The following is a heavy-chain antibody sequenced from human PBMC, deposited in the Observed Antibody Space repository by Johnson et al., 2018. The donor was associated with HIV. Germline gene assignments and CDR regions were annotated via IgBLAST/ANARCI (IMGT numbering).Heavy chain of an antibody. CDR3: ARDQSGYVL. CDR1: GFTFSSYA. D-gene: IGHD5-12*01. Sequence: QMLLVESGGGVVQPGRSLRLSCAASGFTFSSYAMHWVRQAPGKGLEWVAVISYDGSNKYYADSVKGRFTISRDNAKNSLFLQMDSLRAEDTAVYYCARDQSGYVLWGPGTMVTVSS. V-gene: IGHV3-30*04. CDR2: ISYDGSNK. J-gene: IGHJ3*01.